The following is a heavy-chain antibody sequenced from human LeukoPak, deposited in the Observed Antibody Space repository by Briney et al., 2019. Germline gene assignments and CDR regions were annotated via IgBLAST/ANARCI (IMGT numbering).Heavy chain of an antibody. CDR3: ARELIGGATALEY. D-gene: IGHD1-26*01. V-gene: IGHV3-7*01. CDR2: IKDEGSKT. CDR1: GFTFSHYW. Sequence: GGSLRRYGAASGFTFSHYWMSWVRQAPGKGLEWVANIKDEGSKTYYVPSVKGRFTISRDNSKDSLYLQMDSLRGDDTALYYCARELIGGATALEYWGQGTLVTVSS. J-gene: IGHJ4*02.